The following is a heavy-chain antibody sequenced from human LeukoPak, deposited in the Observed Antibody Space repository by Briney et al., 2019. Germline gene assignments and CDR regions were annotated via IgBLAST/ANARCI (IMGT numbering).Heavy chain of an antibody. J-gene: IGHJ4*02. Sequence: ASVKVSCKASGYTFTSYGISWVRQAPGQGLEWMGWISAYNGNTNYARKLQGRVTMTTDTSTSTAYMELRSLRSDDTAVYYCARDSHIVVVPAAPPDYWGQGTLVTVSS. CDR1: GYTFTSYG. CDR2: ISAYNGNT. V-gene: IGHV1-18*01. D-gene: IGHD2-2*01. CDR3: ARDSHIVVVPAAPPDY.